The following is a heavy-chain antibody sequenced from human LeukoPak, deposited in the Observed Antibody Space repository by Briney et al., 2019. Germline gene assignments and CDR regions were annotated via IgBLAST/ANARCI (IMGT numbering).Heavy chain of an antibody. CDR2: ISGSGGST. J-gene: IGHJ4*02. V-gene: IGHV3-23*01. CDR1: GFTFSDYY. Sequence: GGSLRLSCAASGFTFSDYYMSWIRQAPGKGLEWVSAISGSGGSTYYADSVKGRFTISRDNSKNTLYLQMNSLRAEDTAVYYCAKGDHYDSSGYYAGFDYWGQGTLVTVSS. CDR3: AKGDHYDSSGYYAGFDY. D-gene: IGHD3-22*01.